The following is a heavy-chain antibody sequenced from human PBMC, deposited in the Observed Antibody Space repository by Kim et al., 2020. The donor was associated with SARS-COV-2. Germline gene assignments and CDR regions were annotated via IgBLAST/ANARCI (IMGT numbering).Heavy chain of an antibody. V-gene: IGHV4-39*01. Sequence: SETLSLTCSVSGGSISGSIYYWGWIRQPPEKGLEWIGSSYYSGTTYYNSSLKSRVTIYVDTSKNQFSLKLNSVTAADTAVYYCARHQPMYSGSYMDLWGQGTTVTVSS. J-gene: IGHJ6*03. CDR1: GGSISGSIYY. CDR2: SYYSGTT. CDR3: ARHQPMYSGSYMDL. D-gene: IGHD1-26*01.